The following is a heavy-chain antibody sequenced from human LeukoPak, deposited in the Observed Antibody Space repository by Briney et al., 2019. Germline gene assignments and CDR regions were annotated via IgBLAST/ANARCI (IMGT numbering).Heavy chain of an antibody. CDR3: AKDLFYFDYGGTDAFDI. D-gene: IGHD4-23*01. CDR2: IYSGGKT. V-gene: IGHV3-53*01. Sequence: GGSLRLSCTVSGFTVSSNSWSWVRQAPGKGLEWVSFIYSGGKTHSSDSVKGRFTISRDNSKNTLYLQMSSLRAEDTAVYYCAKDLFYFDYGGTDAFDIWGQGTMVTVSS. J-gene: IGHJ3*02. CDR1: GFTVSSNS.